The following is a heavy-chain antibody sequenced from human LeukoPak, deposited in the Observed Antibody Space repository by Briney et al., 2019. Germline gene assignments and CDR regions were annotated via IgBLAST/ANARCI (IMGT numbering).Heavy chain of an antibody. J-gene: IGHJ3*02. Sequence: GGSLRLSCAASGFTFSSYSMNWVRQAPGKGLEWVSSISSSSSYIYYADSVKGRFTISRDNAKNSLYLQMNSLKTEDTAVYYCTRPYYDILTGPTDAFDIWGQGTMVTVSS. CDR1: GFTFSSYS. CDR2: ISSSSSYI. D-gene: IGHD3-9*01. CDR3: TRPYYDILTGPTDAFDI. V-gene: IGHV3-21*04.